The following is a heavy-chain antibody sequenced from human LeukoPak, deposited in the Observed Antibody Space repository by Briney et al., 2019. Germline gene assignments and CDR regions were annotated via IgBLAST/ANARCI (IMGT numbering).Heavy chain of an antibody. J-gene: IGHJ4*02. CDR1: GYTFTSYG. CDR2: ISAYNGNT. Sequence: ASVKVSCKASGYTFTSYGISWVRQAPGQGLEWMGWISAYNGNTNYAQKLQGRVTMTTDTSTSTAYMELRSLRSDDTAVYYCARWRYDYGDTYFDYWGQGTLVTVSS. D-gene: IGHD4-17*01. V-gene: IGHV1-18*01. CDR3: ARWRYDYGDTYFDY.